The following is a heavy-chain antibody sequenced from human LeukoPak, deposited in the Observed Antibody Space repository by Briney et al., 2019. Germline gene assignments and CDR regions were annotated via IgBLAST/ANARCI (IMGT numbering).Heavy chain of an antibody. CDR2: INHSGST. Sequence: SETLSLTCAVYGGSFSGYYWSWIRQPPGKGLEWIGEINHSGSTNYNPSLKSRVTISVDTSKNQFSLKLSSVTAADTAVYYCARGWGSTSCSDYWGQGTRVTVSS. V-gene: IGHV4-34*01. CDR1: GGSFSGYY. J-gene: IGHJ4*02. CDR3: ARGWGSTSCSDY. D-gene: IGHD2-2*01.